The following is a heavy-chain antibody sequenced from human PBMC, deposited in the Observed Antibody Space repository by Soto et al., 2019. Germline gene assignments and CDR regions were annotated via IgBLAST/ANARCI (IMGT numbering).Heavy chain of an antibody. V-gene: IGHV4-38-2*02. Sequence: SETLPLTCTVSGGPITSDNYWSWIRQPPGKGLEWIGNIYHSGSADYNASLKSRVTMSVDTSKNNFSLRLTSVTAADTAAYYCARVTIFQYWFDPWGQGILVPVSS. J-gene: IGHJ5*02. D-gene: IGHD3-3*01. CDR3: ARVTIFQYWFDP. CDR2: IYHSGSA. CDR1: GGPITSDNY.